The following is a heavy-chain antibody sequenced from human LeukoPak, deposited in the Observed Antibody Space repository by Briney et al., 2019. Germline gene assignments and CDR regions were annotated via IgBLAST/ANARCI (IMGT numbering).Heavy chain of an antibody. CDR3: ARVVVLAATPRGLDY. J-gene: IGHJ4*02. CDR2: IYWDDDK. D-gene: IGHD2-15*01. Sequence: SGPTLVKPTQTLTLTCSLSGVSLSTSGVGVGWIRQPPGKALEWLALIYWDDDKRYSPSLKSRLTIAKDTSKNQVVLTMTNLDPVDTATYYCARVVVLAATPRGLDYWGQGTLVTVSS. V-gene: IGHV2-5*02. CDR1: GVSLSTSGVG.